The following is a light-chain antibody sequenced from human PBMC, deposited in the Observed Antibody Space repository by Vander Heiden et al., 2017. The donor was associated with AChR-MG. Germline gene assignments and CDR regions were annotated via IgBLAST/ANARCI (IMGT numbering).Light chain of an antibody. Sequence: SYEVTPPPSVSVSPGPTAPIPRSAHRLGDKYVSWYQQRPGQSPVLVIFQDTKRPSGIPERFSGSSSGNTATLTISGTQAMDEADYYCQAWDSSSGFFGGGTKVTVL. CDR1: RLGDKY. J-gene: IGLJ1*01. CDR3: QAWDSSSGF. V-gene: IGLV3-1*01. CDR2: QDT.